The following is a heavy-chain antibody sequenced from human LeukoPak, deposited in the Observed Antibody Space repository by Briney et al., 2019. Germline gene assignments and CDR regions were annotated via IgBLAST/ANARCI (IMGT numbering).Heavy chain of an antibody. D-gene: IGHD3-10*01. CDR2: FDPEDGET. Sequence: ASVKVSCKVSGYTLTELSMHWVRQAPGKGLEWMGGFDPEDGETIYAQKFQGRVTMTRNTSINTAYMELSSLRSEDTAVYYCARVPIGFGELSSYWGQGTLVTVSS. CDR3: ARVPIGFGELSSY. V-gene: IGHV1-24*01. J-gene: IGHJ4*02. CDR1: GYTLTELS.